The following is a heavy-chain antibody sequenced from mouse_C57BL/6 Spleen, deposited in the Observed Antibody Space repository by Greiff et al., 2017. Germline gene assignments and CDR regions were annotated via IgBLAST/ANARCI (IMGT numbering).Heavy chain of an antibody. D-gene: IGHD4-1*01. J-gene: IGHJ4*01. CDR3: ARSGKAYWGDY. Sequence: QVQLQQSGAELVRPGTSVKVSCKASGYVFTNYLIEWVKQRPGQGLEWIGVINPGSGGTNYNEKFKGKATLTADKSSSTAYMQLSSLTSEDSAVYFCARSGKAYWGDYWGQGASVTVSS. CDR1: GYVFTNYL. CDR2: INPGSGGT. V-gene: IGHV1-54*01.